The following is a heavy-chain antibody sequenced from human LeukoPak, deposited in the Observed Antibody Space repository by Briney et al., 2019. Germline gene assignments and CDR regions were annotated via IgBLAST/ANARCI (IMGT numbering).Heavy chain of an antibody. CDR3: ARNIVVVPAAPGIDY. Sequence: GGSLRLSCAASGFTFSGYSMNWVRQAPGKGLEWVSSISSSSSYIYYADSVKGRFTISRDNAKNSLYLQMNSLRAEDTAVYYCARNIVVVPAAPGIDYWGQGTLVTVSS. J-gene: IGHJ4*02. CDR2: ISSSSSYI. D-gene: IGHD2-2*01. V-gene: IGHV3-21*01. CDR1: GFTFSGYS.